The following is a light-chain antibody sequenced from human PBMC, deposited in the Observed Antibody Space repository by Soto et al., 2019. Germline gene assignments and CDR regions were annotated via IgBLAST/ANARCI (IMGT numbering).Light chain of an antibody. CDR1: QSISSL. J-gene: IGKJ5*01. V-gene: IGKV1-5*03. CDR2: KAS. Sequence: DIQMTQSPSTLSASVGDRVTITCRASQSISSLLAWYQQKPGRAPTLLIYKASTLESGVPSRFSGSGSGTDFSLTLSSLHPDDSATYYCQQYNSYPLTFGQGHDWRLN. CDR3: QQYNSYPLT.